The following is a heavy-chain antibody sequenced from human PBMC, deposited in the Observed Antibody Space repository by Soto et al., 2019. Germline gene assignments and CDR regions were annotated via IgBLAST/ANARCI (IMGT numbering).Heavy chain of an antibody. Sequence: QVQLVQSGAEVKKPGSSVKVSCKASGGTFSSYAISWVRQAPGQGLEWMGGIIPIFGTANYAQKFQGRVTITADESTTSAYLEPRSPRCESTGASSCARVPPGGASGLDAWGQGTTVTVSS. CDR2: IIPIFGTA. CDR1: GGTFSSYA. CDR3: ARVPPGGASGLDA. V-gene: IGHV1-69*01. J-gene: IGHJ6*02. D-gene: IGHD3-16*01.